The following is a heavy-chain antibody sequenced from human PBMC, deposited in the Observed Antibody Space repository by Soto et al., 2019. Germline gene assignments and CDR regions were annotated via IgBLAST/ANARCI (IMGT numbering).Heavy chain of an antibody. J-gene: IGHJ5*02. Sequence: PGWSLRLSCAASGFTFSSYAMSWVRQAPGKGLEWVSCISGSGDSTYYADSVKGRFTISRDNSKNTLYLQMNSLRAEDTAVYYCAREGLRRGQQDNWFDPWGQGNLVTVXX. V-gene: IGHV3-23*01. CDR1: GFTFSSYA. CDR3: AREGLRRGQQDNWFDP. CDR2: ISGSGDST. D-gene: IGHD2-15*01.